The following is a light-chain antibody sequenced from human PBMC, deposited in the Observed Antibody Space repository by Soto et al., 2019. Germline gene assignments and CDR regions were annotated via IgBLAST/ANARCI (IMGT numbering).Light chain of an antibody. V-gene: IGKV1-39*01. CDR2: AAS. J-gene: IGKJ2*01. CDR3: QQSYRTPYT. Sequence: DIQMTQSPSSLSASVGDRVTITCRASQSSSNYLNWYQQKPGRAPKLLIYAASNLQSGVPSRFSGSGSWTDFTLTVSSLQPEDFATYYCQQSYRTPYTFGQGTKLEIK. CDR1: QSSSNY.